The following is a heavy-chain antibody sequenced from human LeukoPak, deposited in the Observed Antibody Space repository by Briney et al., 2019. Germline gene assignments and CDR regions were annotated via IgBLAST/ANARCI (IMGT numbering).Heavy chain of an antibody. CDR2: SESI. CDR1: GVSIKSSY. Sequence: SETLSLTCSVSGVSIKSSYWSWIRQPPGKGLEWIGDSESINYNPSLRSRVTISVDTSKNQVSLKLSSVTAADTAFYYCARHGHGTYRSTWYSLWGQGTLVTVSS. V-gene: IGHV4-59*08. CDR3: ARHGHGTYRSTWYSL. J-gene: IGHJ4*02. D-gene: IGHD6-13*01.